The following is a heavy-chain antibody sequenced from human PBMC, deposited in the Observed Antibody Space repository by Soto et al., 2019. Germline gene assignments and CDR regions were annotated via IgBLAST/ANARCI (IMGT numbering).Heavy chain of an antibody. CDR3: ARAASALL. CDR2: INPIGGTT. Sequence: QTQLVQSGAEVKKPGASVTVSGKASGCTFMNYHMHWVRQAPGRGLEWLGNINPIGGTTTYAQKFQGRVTMTRDTSTNTVYMELSSLRSEDTGVYYCARAASALLWGPGTQVTVSS. V-gene: IGHV1-46*01. D-gene: IGHD6-13*01. J-gene: IGHJ4*02. CDR1: GCTFMNYH.